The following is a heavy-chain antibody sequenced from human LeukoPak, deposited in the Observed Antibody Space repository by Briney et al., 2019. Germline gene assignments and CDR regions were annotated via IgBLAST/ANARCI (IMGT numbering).Heavy chain of an antibody. CDR3: ISSSLGY. J-gene: IGHJ4*02. Sequence: GGSLRLSCAASGLTVSRNYMSWVRQAPGKGLESVSVIYSGGSTYYADSVRGRFTISRDNAKNTLYLQMNSLRVEDTAVYYCISSSLGYWGQGTLVTVSS. D-gene: IGHD6-13*01. CDR1: GLTVSRNY. V-gene: IGHV3-53*01. CDR2: IYSGGST.